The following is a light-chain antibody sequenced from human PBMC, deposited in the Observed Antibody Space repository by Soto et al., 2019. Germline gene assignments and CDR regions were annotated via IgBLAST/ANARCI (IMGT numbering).Light chain of an antibody. J-gene: IGKJ3*01. CDR1: QSVNDK. V-gene: IGKV3-11*01. CDR3: QQRSNSFT. Sequence: EIVLTQSPATLSLSPGERATLSCRASQSVNDKVAWFQQKPGQAPRLLIYDASNRATGIPARFSGSGSGTDFTLTISSLEPEDFAVYYCQQRSNSFTFGPGTKVDIK. CDR2: DAS.